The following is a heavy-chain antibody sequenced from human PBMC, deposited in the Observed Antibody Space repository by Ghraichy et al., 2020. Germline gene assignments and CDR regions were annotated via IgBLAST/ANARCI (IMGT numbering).Heavy chain of an antibody. V-gene: IGHV3-9*01. Sequence: GGSLRLSCAASGFTFDDYAMHWVRQAPGKGLEWVSGISWNSGSIGYADSVKGRFTISRDNAKNSLYLQMNSLRAEDTALYYCAKDFSIAVAGGPIDYWGQGTLVTVSS. CDR3: AKDFSIAVAGGPIDY. J-gene: IGHJ4*02. CDR1: GFTFDDYA. CDR2: ISWNSGSI. D-gene: IGHD6-19*01.